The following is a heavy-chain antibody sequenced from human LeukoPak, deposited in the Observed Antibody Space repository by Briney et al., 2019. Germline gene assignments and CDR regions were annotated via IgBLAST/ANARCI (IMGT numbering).Heavy chain of an antibody. D-gene: IGHD2-2*02. CDR3: ARVAAERVGVPGAIGFGWLRRDYYYMDV. J-gene: IGHJ6*03. CDR2: FNPGGGST. CDR1: GYTFTSYY. Sequence: ASVKLSCNSSGYTFTSYYIHWGRHAPGQGLGLMGIFNPGGGSTSYAQKFQGRVTMTRDMSTSTVYMELSSLRSEDTAVYYAARVAAERVGVPGAIGFGWLRRDYYYMDVWGKGTTVTVSS. V-gene: IGHV1-46*01.